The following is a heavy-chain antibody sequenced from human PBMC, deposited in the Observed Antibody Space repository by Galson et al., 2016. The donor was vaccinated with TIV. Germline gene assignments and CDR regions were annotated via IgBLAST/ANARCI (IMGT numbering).Heavy chain of an antibody. CDR3: ARGLRGSNYNWFDP. CDR1: GFTVSSNY. CDR2: TYTGGST. J-gene: IGHJ5*02. V-gene: IGHV3-53*04. D-gene: IGHD1-1*01. Sequence: SLRLSCAASGFTVSSNYMSWVRQAPGKGLEWVSVTYTGGSTNFADSVKGRFTISRHNSKNTMYLQMNSLRGEDTAIYCCARGLRGSNYNWFDPWGQGTLVTVSS.